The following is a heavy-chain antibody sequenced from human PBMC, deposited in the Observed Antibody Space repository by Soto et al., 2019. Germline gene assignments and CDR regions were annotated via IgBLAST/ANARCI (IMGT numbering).Heavy chain of an antibody. V-gene: IGHV3-23*01. D-gene: IGHD3-3*01. CDR2: ISGSGGST. CDR3: AKDPFWSGYTGGFDY. Sequence: GGSLRLSCAASGFTFSSYAMSWVRQAPGKGLEWVSAISGSGGSTYYADSVKGRFTVSRDNSKNTLYLQMNSLRAEDTAVYYCAKDPFWSGYTGGFDYWGQGTLVTVSS. J-gene: IGHJ4*02. CDR1: GFTFSSYA.